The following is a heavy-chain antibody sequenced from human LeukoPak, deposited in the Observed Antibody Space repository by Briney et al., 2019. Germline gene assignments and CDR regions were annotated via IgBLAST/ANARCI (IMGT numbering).Heavy chain of an antibody. CDR1: GFTFADYA. Sequence: GGSLRLSCAASGFTFADYAMTWVRQAPGKGLEWVSVIGVRGGSSYYADSAKGRFTISRDNSKSTLYLQMNSLRAEDTAVYYCAIPTKYCSSTSCYNDYYYGMDVWGQGTTVTVSS. CDR3: AIPTKYCSSTSCYNDYYYGMDV. D-gene: IGHD2-2*02. V-gene: IGHV3-23*01. CDR2: IGVRGGSS. J-gene: IGHJ6*02.